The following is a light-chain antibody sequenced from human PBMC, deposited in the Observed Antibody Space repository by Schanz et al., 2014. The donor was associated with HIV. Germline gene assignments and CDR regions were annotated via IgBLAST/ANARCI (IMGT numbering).Light chain of an antibody. J-gene: IGLJ2*01. V-gene: IGLV2-14*03. CDR2: DVT. Sequence: QSALTQPASASGSPGQSVTISCTGTSNDVGGYNYVSWYQQHPGKAPKLMIYDVTNRPSGVSNRFSGSKSGNTASLTISGLQAEDEADYYCNSYTRTSTPVFGGGTKLTVL. CDR1: SNDVGGYNY. CDR3: NSYTRTSTPV.